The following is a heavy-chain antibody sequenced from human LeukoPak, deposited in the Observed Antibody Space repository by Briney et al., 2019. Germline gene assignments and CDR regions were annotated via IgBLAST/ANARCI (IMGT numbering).Heavy chain of an antibody. V-gene: IGHV4-38-2*02. CDR3: ARGHLDSSSPESYYYYYYMDV. J-gene: IGHJ6*03. Sequence: SETLSLTCTVSGYSIRSGYYWGWIRQPPRKGLEGIGSIYHSGITYYDPSLKSRVAISVDTSKNQFSLKLSSVTAADTAVYYCARGHLDSSSPESYYYYYYMDVWGKGTTVTISS. CDR2: IYHSGIT. D-gene: IGHD6-13*01. CDR1: GYSIRSGYY.